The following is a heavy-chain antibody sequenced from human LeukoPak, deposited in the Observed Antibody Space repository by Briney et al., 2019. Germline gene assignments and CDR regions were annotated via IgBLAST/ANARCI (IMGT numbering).Heavy chain of an antibody. CDR1: GFTFSSYG. CDR3: AKPAHSSGWYVDY. V-gene: IGHV3-30*18. Sequence: VGSLRLSCAASGFTFSSYGMHWVRQAPGKGLEWVAVISYDGSNKYYADSVKGRFTISRDNSKNTLYLQMNSLRAKDTAVYYCAKPAHSSGWYVDYWGQGTLVTVSS. CDR2: ISYDGSNK. J-gene: IGHJ4*02. D-gene: IGHD6-19*01.